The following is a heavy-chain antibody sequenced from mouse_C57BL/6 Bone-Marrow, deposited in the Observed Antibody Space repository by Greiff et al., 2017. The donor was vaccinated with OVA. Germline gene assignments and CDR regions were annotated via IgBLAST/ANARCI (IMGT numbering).Heavy chain of an antibody. CDR1: GFTFSDYY. V-gene: IGHV5-16*01. CDR3: AREDYCVEYFDV. Sequence: EVKLMESEGGLVQPGSSMKLSCTASGFTFSDYYMAWVRQVPEKGLEWVANINYDGSSTYYLDSLKSRFIISRDNAKNILYLQMSSLKSEDTATYYCAREDYCVEYFDVWGTGTTVTVSS. CDR2: INYDGSST. J-gene: IGHJ1*03. D-gene: IGHD1-1*01.